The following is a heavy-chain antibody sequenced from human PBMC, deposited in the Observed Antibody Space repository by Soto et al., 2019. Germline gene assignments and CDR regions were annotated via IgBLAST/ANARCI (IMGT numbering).Heavy chain of an antibody. CDR1: GFIFSTYT. Sequence: EVQLLESGGDLVQPGGSLRLSCAASGFIFSTYTMSWVRQTPGKGLEWVAGIYGSGYGTTFYADSVKGRFTISRDDSRNTMDIQMNSLRAEDSAIYYCAKELTPDGVWDLDYWGQGSLVSVSS. CDR3: AKELTPDGVWDLDY. CDR2: IYGSGYGTT. D-gene: IGHD4-17*01. J-gene: IGHJ4*02. V-gene: IGHV3-23*01.